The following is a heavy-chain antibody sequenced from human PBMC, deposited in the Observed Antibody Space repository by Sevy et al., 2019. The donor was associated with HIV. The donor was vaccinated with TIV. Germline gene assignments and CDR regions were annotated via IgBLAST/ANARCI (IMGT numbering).Heavy chain of an antibody. CDR1: GFSFEVYA. Sequence: GGSLRLSCAASGFSFEVYAMHWVRQVPGKGLEWVSSISWNSNAIDYADSVKGRFTISRDNAKNSLYLQMNSLRNGDTALYYCAKDTRTYSGSYYLDYWGQGTLVTVSS. V-gene: IGHV3-9*01. J-gene: IGHJ4*02. CDR3: AKDTRTYSGSYYLDY. CDR2: ISWNSNAI. D-gene: IGHD1-26*01.